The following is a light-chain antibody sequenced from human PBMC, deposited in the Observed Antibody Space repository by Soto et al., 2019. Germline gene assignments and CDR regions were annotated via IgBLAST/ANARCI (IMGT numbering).Light chain of an antibody. CDR2: GAS. CDR3: QQYVSSPWA. V-gene: IGKV3-20*01. CDR1: QSVTNSF. Sequence: GVAQSPCTLSLSPGERATLSCRASQSVTNSFLAWYQQKPGQAPRLLIYGASRRATGIPDRFTGSGSGTDFTLTISRLEPEDFAVYYCQQYVSSPWAFGQGTKVDIK. J-gene: IGKJ1*01.